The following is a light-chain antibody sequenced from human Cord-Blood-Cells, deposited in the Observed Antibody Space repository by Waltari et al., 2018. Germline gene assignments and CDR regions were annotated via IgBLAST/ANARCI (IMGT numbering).Light chain of an antibody. Sequence: EIVLMQSPCTLSLSPGERATLSCRASQSVSSSYLAWYQQKPGQAPRLLIYGASSRATGIPDRFSGSGSGTDFTLTISRLEPEDFAVYYCQQYGSSPWTFGQGTKVEIK. CDR2: GAS. V-gene: IGKV3-20*01. J-gene: IGKJ1*01. CDR3: QQYGSSPWT. CDR1: QSVSSSY.